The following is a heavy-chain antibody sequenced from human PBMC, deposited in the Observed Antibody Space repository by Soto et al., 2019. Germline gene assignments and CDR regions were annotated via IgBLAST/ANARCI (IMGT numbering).Heavy chain of an antibody. CDR2: IRSKANSYAT. V-gene: IGHV3-73*01. D-gene: IGHD3-10*01. CDR3: TCTSGSYWGPYYYYYGMDV. J-gene: IGHJ6*02. Sequence: VQLVQSGAEVKKPGASVKVSCKASGYTFTSYGISWVRQAPGQGLEWVGRIRSKANSYATAYAASVKGRFTISRDDSKNTAYLQMNSLKTEDTAVYYCTCTSGSYWGPYYYYYGMDVWGQGTTVTVSS. CDR1: GYTFTSYG.